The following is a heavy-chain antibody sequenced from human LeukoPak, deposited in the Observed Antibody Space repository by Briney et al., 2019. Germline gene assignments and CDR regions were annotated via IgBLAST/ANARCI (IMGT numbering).Heavy chain of an antibody. CDR1: GGSISSYY. Sequence: PSETLSLTCTVSGGSISSYYWSWIRQPPGKGLEWIGYIYYSGSTNYNPSLKSRVTISVDTSKNQFSLKLSSVTAADTAVYYCARVSLWELPTGGIPGAFDIWGQGTMVTVSS. CDR2: IYYSGST. J-gene: IGHJ3*02. V-gene: IGHV4-59*01. CDR3: ARVSLWELPTGGIPGAFDI. D-gene: IGHD1-26*01.